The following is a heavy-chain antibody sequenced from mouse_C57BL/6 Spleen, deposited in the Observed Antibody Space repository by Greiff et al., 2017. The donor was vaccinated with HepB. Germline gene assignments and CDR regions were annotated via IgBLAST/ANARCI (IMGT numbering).Heavy chain of an antibody. V-gene: IGHV1-64*01. D-gene: IGHD1-1*01. J-gene: IGHJ4*01. CDR3: ARYPITTVVDYAMDY. CDR2: IHPNSGST. Sequence: QVQLQQPGAELVKPGASVKLSCKASGYTFTSYWMHWVKQRPGQGLEWIGMIHPNSGSTNYNEKFKSKATLTVDKSSSTAYMQLSSLTSEDSAVYYCARYPITTVVDYAMDYWGQGTSVTVSS. CDR1: GYTFTSYW.